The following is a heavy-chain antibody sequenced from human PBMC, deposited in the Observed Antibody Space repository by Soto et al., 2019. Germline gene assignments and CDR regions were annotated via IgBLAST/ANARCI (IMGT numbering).Heavy chain of an antibody. V-gene: IGHV3-23*01. CDR2: ISGSGGST. Sequence: GGSLRLSCAASGFTFSSYAMSWVRQAPGKGLEWVSAISGSGGSTYYADSVKGRFTISRDNSKNTLYLQMNSLRAEDTAVYYCAKDVRILGYCSSTSCPLDYWGQGTLVTVSS. CDR1: GFTFSSYA. CDR3: AKDVRILGYCSSTSCPLDY. J-gene: IGHJ4*02. D-gene: IGHD2-2*01.